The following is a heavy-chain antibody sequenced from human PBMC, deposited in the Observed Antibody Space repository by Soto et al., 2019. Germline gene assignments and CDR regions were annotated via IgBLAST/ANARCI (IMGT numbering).Heavy chain of an antibody. V-gene: IGHV3-23*01. Sequence: GGSLRLSCADSGFRFSSYSMSWVRQTPGEGLEWVAAITATGDRTYYADSVTGRFTISRDNSEKTHYLQMTSLRAEDTAMYYCATMNGYFEYWGQGTPVTVSS. D-gene: IGHD3-22*01. CDR1: GFRFSSYS. J-gene: IGHJ4*02. CDR3: ATMNGYFEY. CDR2: ITATGDRT.